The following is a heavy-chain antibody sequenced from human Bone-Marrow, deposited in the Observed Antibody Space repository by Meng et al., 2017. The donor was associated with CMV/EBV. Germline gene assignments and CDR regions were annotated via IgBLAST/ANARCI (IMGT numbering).Heavy chain of an antibody. J-gene: IGHJ6*02. D-gene: IGHD3-3*01. V-gene: IGHV1-18*01. Sequence: ASVKVSCKASGYTFTSYDISWVRQAPGQGLEWMGRISAYNGNTDYAQNLQGRVTMTTDTSTSTAYMELRSLRSDDTAVYYCARAISPPITIFGVNYGMDGWGQGTTVTVSS. CDR2: ISAYNGNT. CDR3: ARAISPPITIFGVNYGMDG. CDR1: GYTFTSYD.